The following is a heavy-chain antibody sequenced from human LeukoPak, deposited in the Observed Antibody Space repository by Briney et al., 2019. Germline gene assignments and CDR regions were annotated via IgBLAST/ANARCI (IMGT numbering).Heavy chain of an antibody. CDR1: GGSISVPY. D-gene: IGHD6-6*01. CDR3: ARHTYARPFDF. CDR2: VYYSGDT. Sequence: SETLSLTCTVSGGSISVPYWSWIRQPPGKGLEWIAYVYYSGDTNYNPSLKSRAAISLDTSKNQFSLTVTSVTAADTAIYYCARHTYARPFDFWGQGTLVTVSS. V-gene: IGHV4-59*08. J-gene: IGHJ4*02.